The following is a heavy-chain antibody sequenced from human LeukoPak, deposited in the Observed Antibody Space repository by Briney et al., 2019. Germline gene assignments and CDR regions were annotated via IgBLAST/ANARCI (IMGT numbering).Heavy chain of an antibody. CDR1: GFTFSSYW. CDR2: INSDGSST. D-gene: IGHD6-13*01. V-gene: IGHV3-74*01. CDR3: PRDRIAAAGRGWFDP. J-gene: IGHJ5*02. Sequence: GSLRLSCAASGFTFSSYWMHWVRQAPGKGLVWVSRINSDGSSTSYADSVKGRFTISRDNAKNTLYLQMNSLRAEDTAVYYCPRDRIAAAGRGWFDPWGQGTLVTVSS.